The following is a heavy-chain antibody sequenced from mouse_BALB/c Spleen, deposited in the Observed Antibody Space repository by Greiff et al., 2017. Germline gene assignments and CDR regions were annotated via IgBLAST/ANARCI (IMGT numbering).Heavy chain of an antibody. Sequence: VQRVESGPGLVAPSQSLSITCTVSGFSLTSYGVHWVRQPPGKGLEWLGVIWAGGSTNYNSALMSRLSISKDNSKSQVFLKMNSLQTDDTAMYYCARVIYDGYFLAYWGQGTLVTVSA. D-gene: IGHD2-3*01. CDR1: GFSLTSYG. CDR3: ARVIYDGYFLAY. V-gene: IGHV2-9*02. CDR2: IWAGGST. J-gene: IGHJ3*01.